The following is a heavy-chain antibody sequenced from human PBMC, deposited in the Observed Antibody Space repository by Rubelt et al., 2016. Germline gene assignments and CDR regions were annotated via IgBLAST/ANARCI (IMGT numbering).Heavy chain of an antibody. Sequence: SGPGLVKPSETLSLTCTVSGGSISSYYWSWIRQPPGKGLEWIGYIYYSGSTYYNPSLKSRVTISVDTSKNQFSLKLSSVTAADTAVYYCARQAGTTRYYFDYWGQGTLVTVSS. CDR3: ARQAGTTRYYFDY. CDR1: GGSISSYY. V-gene: IGHV4-59*08. CDR2: IYYSGST. D-gene: IGHD1-7*01. J-gene: IGHJ4*02.